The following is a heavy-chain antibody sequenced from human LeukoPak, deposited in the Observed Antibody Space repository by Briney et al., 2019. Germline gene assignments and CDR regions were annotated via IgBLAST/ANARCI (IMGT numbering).Heavy chain of an antibody. CDR1: GGSISSYY. Sequence: SETLSLTCTVSGGSISSYYWSWIRQPPGKGLEWIGYIFYRGSTNYNPSLKSRVTISVDTSKNQFSLKLTSVTAADTAMHYCARHQMPSLSWFDPWGQGTLVTVSS. V-gene: IGHV4-59*08. J-gene: IGHJ5*02. CDR3: ARHQMPSLSWFDP. D-gene: IGHD2-2*01. CDR2: IFYRGST.